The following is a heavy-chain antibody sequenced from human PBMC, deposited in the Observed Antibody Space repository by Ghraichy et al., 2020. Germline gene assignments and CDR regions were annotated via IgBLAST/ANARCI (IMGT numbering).Heavy chain of an antibody. CDR1: GGSISSGGYS. J-gene: IGHJ4*02. D-gene: IGHD3-3*01. CDR3: ARELSGYQFDY. Sequence: SETLSLTCAVSGGSISSGGYSWSLIRQPPGKGLEWIGYIYHSGSTYYNPSLKSRVTISVDRSKNQFSLKLSSVTAADTAVYYCARELSGYQFDYWGQGTLVTVSS. V-gene: IGHV4-30-2*01. CDR2: IYHSGST.